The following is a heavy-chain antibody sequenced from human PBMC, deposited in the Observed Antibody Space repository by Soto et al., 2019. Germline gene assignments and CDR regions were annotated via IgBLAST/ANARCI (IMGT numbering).Heavy chain of an antibody. Sequence: PGESLKISCKGSGYSFTSYWIGWVRQRPGKGLEWMGIIYPVDSDTRYSPSFQGQVTISADKSISTAYLKWSSLKASDTAMYYCARHRGRRIVVVPAAIRHLGWVDPWGQGTLVTVSS. CDR2: IYPVDSDT. J-gene: IGHJ5*02. CDR3: ARHRGRRIVVVPAAIRHLGWVDP. CDR1: GYSFTSYW. D-gene: IGHD2-2*01. V-gene: IGHV5-51*01.